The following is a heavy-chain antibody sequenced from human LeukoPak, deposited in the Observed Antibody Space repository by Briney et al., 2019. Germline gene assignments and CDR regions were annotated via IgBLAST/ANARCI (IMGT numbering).Heavy chain of an antibody. V-gene: IGHV3-23*01. CDR2: INGGGDAT. J-gene: IGHJ3*01. D-gene: IGHD2-2*01. CDR3: ARCTASCYANAFDV. Sequence: GGSLRLSCAASGFTFSSYAMSWVRQAPGKGLEWVSAINGGGDATEYADPVKGRFTISRDNSKKTLYLQMNSLRPEDTAVYYCARCTASCYANAFDVWGQGTLLTVSS. CDR1: GFTFSSYA.